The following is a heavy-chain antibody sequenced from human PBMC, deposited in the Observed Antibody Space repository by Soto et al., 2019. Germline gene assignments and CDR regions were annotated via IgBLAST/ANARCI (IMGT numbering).Heavy chain of an antibody. Sequence: QVQLQESGPGLVKPSQTLSLTCTVSGGSISSGGYYWSWIRQHPGKGLEWIGYIYYSGSTYYNPSLKSRFTISVETSKNQFSLKLSSVTAADTAVYYCARVPRSRANGIDPWGQGTLITVSS. CDR2: IYYSGST. J-gene: IGHJ5*02. V-gene: IGHV4-31*03. CDR1: GGSISSGGYY. CDR3: ARVPRSRANGIDP.